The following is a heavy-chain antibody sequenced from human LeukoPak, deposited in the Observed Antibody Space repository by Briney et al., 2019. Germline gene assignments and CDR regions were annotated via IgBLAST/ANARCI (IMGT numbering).Heavy chain of an antibody. D-gene: IGHD3-22*01. CDR3: ARGSSGYYPLDY. J-gene: IGHJ4*02. Sequence: SETLSLTCAVYGGSFSGYYWSWNRQPPGKGLEWIGEINHSGSTNYNPFLKSRVTISVDTSKNQFSLKLSSVTAADTAVYYCARGSSGYYPLDYWGQGTLVTVSS. CDR2: INHSGST. V-gene: IGHV4-34*01. CDR1: GGSFSGYY.